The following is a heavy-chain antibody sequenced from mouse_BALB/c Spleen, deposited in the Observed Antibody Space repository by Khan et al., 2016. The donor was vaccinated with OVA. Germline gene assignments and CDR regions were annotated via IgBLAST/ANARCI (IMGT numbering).Heavy chain of an antibody. CDR1: GDTITSGY. D-gene: IGHD2-14*01. CDR3: ARSTYRYAFAY. Sequence: EVQLVESGPSLVQPSQTLSLTCSVTGDTITSGYWSWIRKFPGNKLEYMGYIIYSGYTYYNPSLKSGVSTTRHTSNNQYQRQLNSVTTEDTATYYCARSTYRYAFAYWGQGTLVTVSA. J-gene: IGHJ3*01. V-gene: IGHV3-8*02. CDR2: IIYSGYT.